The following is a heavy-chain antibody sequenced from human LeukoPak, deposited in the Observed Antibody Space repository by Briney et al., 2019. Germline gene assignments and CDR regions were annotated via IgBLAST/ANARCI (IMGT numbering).Heavy chain of an antibody. D-gene: IGHD2-21*02. CDR2: ISAYNGNT. CDR3: ARVPRGGDRFDP. CDR1: GYTFTNYA. J-gene: IGHJ5*02. V-gene: IGHV1-8*02. Sequence: ASVKVSCKASGYTFTNYAMNWVRQAPGQGLEWMGWISAYNGNTNYAQKFQGRVTMTRSTSMSTAYMELSSLRSEDTAVYYCARVPRGGDRFDPWGQGTLVTVSS.